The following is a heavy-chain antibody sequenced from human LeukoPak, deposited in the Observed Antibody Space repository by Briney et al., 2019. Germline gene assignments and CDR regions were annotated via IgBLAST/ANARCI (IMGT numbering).Heavy chain of an antibody. V-gene: IGHV4-39*01. CDR2: IYYGGNS. CDR1: GGSIGSSNYY. CDR3: ARQLSGSRIYCFDY. J-gene: IGHJ4*02. D-gene: IGHD1-26*01. Sequence: SETLSLTCTVSGGSIGSSNYYWGWIRQPPGKGLEWIGSIYYGGNSYYNPSLKSRVTISVDTSKNQLSLKVTSVTAADTAVYYCARQLSGSRIYCFDYWGQGTLVTVSS.